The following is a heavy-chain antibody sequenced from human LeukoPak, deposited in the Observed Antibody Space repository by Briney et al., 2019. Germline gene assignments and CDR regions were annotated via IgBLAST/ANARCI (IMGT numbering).Heavy chain of an antibody. Sequence: SETLSLTCAVYGGSFSGYYWSWIRQPPGKGLEWIGEINHSGSTNYNPSLKSRVTISADTSKNQFSLKLSSVTAADTAVYYCARTPYGDPYYSDYWGQGTLVTVSS. D-gene: IGHD4-17*01. V-gene: IGHV4-34*01. CDR2: INHSGST. CDR1: GGSFSGYY. J-gene: IGHJ4*02. CDR3: ARTPYGDPYYSDY.